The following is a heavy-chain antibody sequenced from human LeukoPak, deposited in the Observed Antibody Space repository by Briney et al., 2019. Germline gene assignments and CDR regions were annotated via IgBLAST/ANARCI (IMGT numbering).Heavy chain of an antibody. Sequence: PGRSLRLSCAASGFTFSSYGMHWVRQAPGKGLEWVAVIWYDGSNKYYADSVKGRFTISRDNSKNTLYLQMNSLRAGDTAVYYCAISSTVTTLFDYWGQGTLVTVSS. D-gene: IGHD4-17*01. J-gene: IGHJ4*02. CDR3: AISSTVTTLFDY. CDR2: IWYDGSNK. CDR1: GFTFSSYG. V-gene: IGHV3-33*01.